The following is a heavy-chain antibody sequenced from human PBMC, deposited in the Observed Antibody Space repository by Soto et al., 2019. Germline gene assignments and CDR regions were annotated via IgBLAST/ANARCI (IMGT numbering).Heavy chain of an antibody. V-gene: IGHV1-69*13. CDR3: AITYNWNYVPYYYYGMDV. CDR2: IIPIFGTA. Sequence: SVKVSCKASGGTFSSYAISWVRQAPGQGLEWMGGIIPIFGTANYAQKFQGRVTITADESTSTAYMELSSLRSEDTAVYYCAITYNWNYVPYYYYGMDVWGQGTTVTVSS. D-gene: IGHD1-7*01. J-gene: IGHJ6*02. CDR1: GGTFSSYA.